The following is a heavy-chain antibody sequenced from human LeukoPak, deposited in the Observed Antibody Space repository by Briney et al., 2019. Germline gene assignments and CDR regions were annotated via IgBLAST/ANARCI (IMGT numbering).Heavy chain of an antibody. CDR3: ARGPGIAAAGTAYFDY. V-gene: IGHV5-51*01. CDR1: GYSFTSYW. J-gene: IGHJ4*02. D-gene: IGHD6-13*01. CDR2: IYPGDSDT. Sequence: GESLKISCKGSGYSFTSYWIGWVRQMPGKGLEWMGIIYPGDSDTRYSPSFQGQVTISADKSISTAYLQWSSLKASDTAMYYCARGPGIAAAGTAYFDYWGQGTLVTVSS.